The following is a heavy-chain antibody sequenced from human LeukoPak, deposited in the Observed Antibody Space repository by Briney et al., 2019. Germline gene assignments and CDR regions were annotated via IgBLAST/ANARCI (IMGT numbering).Heavy chain of an antibody. D-gene: IGHD1-20*01. CDR3: ARDLSNWNDAGGTS. V-gene: IGHV3-74*01. Sequence: GGSLRLSCAASGFTFSTYWMHWVRQAPGKGLVWVSHINSDGSATYYADSVKGRFTVSRDNAKNTQYLQMNSLRAEDTAVYYCARDLSNWNDAGGTSWGQGTLVIVSS. CDR1: GFTFSTYW. J-gene: IGHJ5*02. CDR2: INSDGSAT.